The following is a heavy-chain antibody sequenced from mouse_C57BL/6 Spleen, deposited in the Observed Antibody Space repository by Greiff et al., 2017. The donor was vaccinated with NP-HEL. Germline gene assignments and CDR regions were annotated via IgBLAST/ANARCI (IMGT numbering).Heavy chain of an antibody. J-gene: IGHJ3*01. CDR1: GYTFTDYY. CDR2: INPNNGGN. Sequence: VQLQQSGPELVKPGASVKISCTASGYTFTDYYMNWVQQSHGKSLEWIGDINPNNGGNCYTQKFKGQVTMTVDKSSSTAYMELRSLTSEDSAVYYSARGGHGYDVFAYWGQGTLVTVSA. CDR3: ARGGHGYDVFAY. V-gene: IGHV1-26*01. D-gene: IGHD2-2*01.